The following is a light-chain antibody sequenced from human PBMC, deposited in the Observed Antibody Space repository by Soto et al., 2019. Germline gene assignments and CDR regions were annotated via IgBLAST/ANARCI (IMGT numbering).Light chain of an antibody. CDR3: SSYTSSITVV. CDR1: SNDVGGYNY. Sequence: QSALTRPASVSGSPGQSITISCTGTSNDVGGYNYVSWYQHHPGKAPKVMIYEVSDRPSGVSNRFSGSKSGNTASLTISGLQAEDEADYYCSSYTSSITVVFGGGTKLTVL. J-gene: IGLJ2*01. V-gene: IGLV2-14*01. CDR2: EVS.